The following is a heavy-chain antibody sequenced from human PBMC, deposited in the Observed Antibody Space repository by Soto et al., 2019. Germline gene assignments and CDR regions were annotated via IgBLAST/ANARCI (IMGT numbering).Heavy chain of an antibody. Sequence: SETLSLTCTVSGGSISSSSYYWGWIRQPPGKGLEWIGSIYYSGSTYYNPSLKSRVTISVDTSKNQFSLKLSSVTAADTAVYYCARRGIAAFFDYWGQGTLVTVSS. J-gene: IGHJ4*02. CDR3: ARRGIAAFFDY. CDR1: GGSISSSSYY. D-gene: IGHD6-13*01. V-gene: IGHV4-39*01. CDR2: IYYSGST.